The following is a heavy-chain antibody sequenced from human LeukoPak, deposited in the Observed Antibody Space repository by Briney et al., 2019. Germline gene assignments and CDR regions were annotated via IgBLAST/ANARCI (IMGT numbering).Heavy chain of an antibody. V-gene: IGHV3-23*01. CDR2: ISGSGGST. CDR1: GFTFSSYA. D-gene: IGHD6-6*01. Sequence: GGSLRLSCAASGFTFSSYAMSWVRQAPGKGLEWVSAISGSGGSTYYADSVKGRFTISRDNAKNSLYLQMNSLRAEDTAVYYCARGDDQQLGWGQGTLVTVSS. CDR3: ARGDDQQLG. J-gene: IGHJ4*02.